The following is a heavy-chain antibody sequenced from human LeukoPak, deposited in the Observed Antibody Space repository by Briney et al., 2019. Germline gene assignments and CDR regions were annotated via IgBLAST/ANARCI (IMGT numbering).Heavy chain of an antibody. Sequence: GRSLRLSCAASGLAFSSYWMHWVRQAPGKGLVWVSRINSDGSSTSYVDSVKGRFTISRDNAKNTLYLQMNSLRAEDTAVYYCARGGSYSLDAFDIWGQGTMVTVSS. V-gene: IGHV3-74*01. D-gene: IGHD1-26*01. J-gene: IGHJ3*02. CDR2: INSDGSST. CDR3: ARGGSYSLDAFDI. CDR1: GLAFSSYW.